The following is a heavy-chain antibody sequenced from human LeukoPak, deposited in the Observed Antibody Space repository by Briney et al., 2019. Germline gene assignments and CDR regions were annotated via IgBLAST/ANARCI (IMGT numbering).Heavy chain of an antibody. D-gene: IGHD5-12*01. V-gene: IGHV3-30*04. CDR2: ISYDGSNK. CDR3: AKDSGYEFDY. J-gene: IGHJ4*02. CDR1: GFTFSSYA. Sequence: PGGSLRLSCAASGFTFSSYAMHWVRQAPGKGLEWVAVISYDGSNKYYADSVKGRFTISRDNSKNTLYLQMNSLRAEDTAVYYCAKDSGYEFDYWGQGTLVTVSS.